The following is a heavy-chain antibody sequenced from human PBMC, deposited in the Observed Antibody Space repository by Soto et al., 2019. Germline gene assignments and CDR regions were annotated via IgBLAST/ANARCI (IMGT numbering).Heavy chain of an antibody. D-gene: IGHD6-6*01. Sequence: QVQLVQSGAEVKKPGASVKVSCKASGYTFTSYAMHWVRQAPGQRLEWMGWINAGTGNTKYSQKFQGRVTITRDTSACTAYMELSSLRSEDTAVYYCARDYSSSSSRPAAPLFDYWGQGTLVTVSS. CDR2: INAGTGNT. J-gene: IGHJ4*02. CDR1: GYTFTSYA. V-gene: IGHV1-3*01. CDR3: ARDYSSSSSRPAAPLFDY.